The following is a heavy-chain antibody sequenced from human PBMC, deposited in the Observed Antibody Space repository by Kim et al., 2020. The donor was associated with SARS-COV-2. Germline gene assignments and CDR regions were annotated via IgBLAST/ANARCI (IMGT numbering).Heavy chain of an antibody. J-gene: IGHJ4*02. CDR2: ST. V-gene: IGHV4-28*01. Sequence: STYYTPSLKSRVPMSVDTSKNQFSLKLSSVTAVDTAVYYCARTGDYYFDYWGQGTLVTVSS. CDR3: ARTGDYYFDY. D-gene: IGHD3-10*01.